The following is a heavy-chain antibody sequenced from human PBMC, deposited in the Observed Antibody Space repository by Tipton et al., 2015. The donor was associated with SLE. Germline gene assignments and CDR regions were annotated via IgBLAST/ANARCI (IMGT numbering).Heavy chain of an antibody. V-gene: IGHV4-34*01. CDR1: GGSFSGYY. CDR2: IYYSGST. CDR3: ATNGDYAWYFDL. D-gene: IGHD4-17*01. Sequence: LRLSCAVYGGSFSGYYWGWIRQPPGKGLEWIGSIYYSGSTYYNPSLKSRVTISVDTSKNQFSLKLSSVTAADTAVYYCATNGDYAWYFDLWGRGTLVTVSS. J-gene: IGHJ2*01.